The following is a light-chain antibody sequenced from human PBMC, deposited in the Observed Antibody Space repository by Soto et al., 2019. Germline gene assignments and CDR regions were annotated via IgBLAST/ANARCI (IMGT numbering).Light chain of an antibody. CDR2: KAS. V-gene: IGKV1-5*03. J-gene: IGKJ1*01. CDR3: QHYNSYSEA. CDR1: QTISSW. Sequence: IQMSMSPATLSGSVGDRVTITCRASQTISSWLAWYHQKPGKAPKLLIYKASTLKSGVPSRFSGSGSGTEFTLTISSLQPDDFATYYCQHYNSYSEAFGQGTKVDI.